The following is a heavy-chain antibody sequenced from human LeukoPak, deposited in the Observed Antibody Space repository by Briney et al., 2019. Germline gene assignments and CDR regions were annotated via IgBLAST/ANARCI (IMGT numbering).Heavy chain of an antibody. D-gene: IGHD5-18*01. Sequence: GGSLRLSCAVSGFTFNSYWMSWVRQAAGKWLEWVANIKEDGSEKYYVDSVKGRFTISRDNAKNSLYLQMNSLRAEDTAVYYCARLPLTARRHFEYWGQGTLVTVSS. CDR1: GFTFNSYW. J-gene: IGHJ4*02. CDR2: IKEDGSEK. CDR3: ARLPLTARRHFEY. V-gene: IGHV3-7*05.